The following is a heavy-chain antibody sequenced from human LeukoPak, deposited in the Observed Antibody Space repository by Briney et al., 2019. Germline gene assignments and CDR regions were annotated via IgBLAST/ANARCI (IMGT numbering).Heavy chain of an antibody. CDR1: GFTFSNYG. D-gene: IGHD4-23*01. Sequence: GGSLRLSCAASGFTFSNYGMHWVRQAPGKGLEWVAFLRYDGSNKYYADSVKGRFTISRDNSKDTLYLQMNSLRADDTAVYYCAKVTDYGGNKNYFDYWGQGTPVTVSS. CDR2: LRYDGSNK. J-gene: IGHJ4*02. CDR3: AKVTDYGGNKNYFDY. V-gene: IGHV3-30*02.